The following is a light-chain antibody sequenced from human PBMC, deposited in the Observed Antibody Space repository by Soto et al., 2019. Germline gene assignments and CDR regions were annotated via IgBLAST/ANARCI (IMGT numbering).Light chain of an antibody. CDR2: KAS. CDR1: QSISSW. Sequence: DIQMTQSPSTLSASVGDRVTITCRASQSISSWLAWYQQKPGKAPKLLIYKASSLESGVPSRFSGSTSGTAFTLTISSLQPDDFATYYCQQYDTYSRTFGQGTKVEIK. V-gene: IGKV1-5*03. CDR3: QQYDTYSRT. J-gene: IGKJ1*01.